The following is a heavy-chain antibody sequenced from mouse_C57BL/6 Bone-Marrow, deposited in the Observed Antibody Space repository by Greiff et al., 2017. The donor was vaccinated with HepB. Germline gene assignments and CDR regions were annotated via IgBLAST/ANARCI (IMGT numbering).Heavy chain of an antibody. J-gene: IGHJ1*03. CDR3: ARDPRGYFDV. CDR2: SRNKANDYTT. V-gene: IGHV7-1*01. Sequence: EVQLVESGGGLVQSGRSLRLSCATSGFTFSDFYMEWVRQAPGKGLEWIAASRNKANDYTTEYSASVKGRFIVSRDTSQSILYLQMNALRAEDTAIYYCARDPRGYFDVWGTGTTVTVSS. CDR1: GFTFSDFY.